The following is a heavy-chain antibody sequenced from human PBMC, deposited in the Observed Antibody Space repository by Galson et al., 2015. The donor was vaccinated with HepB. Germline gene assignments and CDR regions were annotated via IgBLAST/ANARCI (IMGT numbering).Heavy chain of an antibody. D-gene: IGHD2-21*01. CDR2: ISSSSSYI. V-gene: IGHV3-21*01. CDR3: ARERDPDAFDI. CDR1: GFTFSSYS. J-gene: IGHJ3*02. Sequence: SLRLSCAASGFTFSSYSMNWVRQAPGKGLEWVSSISSSSSYIYYADSVKGRFTISRDNAKNSLYLQMSSLRAEDTAVYYCARERDPDAFDIWGQGTMVTVSS.